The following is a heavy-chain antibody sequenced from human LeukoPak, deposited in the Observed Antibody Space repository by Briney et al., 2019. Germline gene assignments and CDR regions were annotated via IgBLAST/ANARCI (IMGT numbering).Heavy chain of an antibody. J-gene: IGHJ4*02. CDR1: GGSISSYY. CDR2: IYYSGST. Sequence: KTSETLSLTCTVSGGSISSYYWSWIRQPPGKGLEWIGYIYYSGSTNYNPSLKSRVTISVDTSKNQFSLKLSSVTAADTAVYYCARDRRGDRYSGSYRTIDYWGQGTLVTVSS. D-gene: IGHD1-26*01. V-gene: IGHV4-59*01. CDR3: ARDRRGDRYSGSYRTIDY.